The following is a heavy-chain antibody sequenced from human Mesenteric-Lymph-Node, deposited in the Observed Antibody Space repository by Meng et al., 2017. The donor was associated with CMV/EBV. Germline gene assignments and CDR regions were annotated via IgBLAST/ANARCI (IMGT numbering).Heavy chain of an antibody. J-gene: IGHJ4*02. D-gene: IGHD3-22*01. V-gene: IGHV3-30*04. Sequence: GFTFSGYAMHWVRQAPGKGLEWVAVISYDGSNKYYADSVKGRFTISRDNSKNTLYLQMNSLRAEDTAVYYCARETSRRDSSGYYIDYWGQGTLVTVSS. CDR2: ISYDGSNK. CDR1: GFTFSGYA. CDR3: ARETSRRDSSGYYIDY.